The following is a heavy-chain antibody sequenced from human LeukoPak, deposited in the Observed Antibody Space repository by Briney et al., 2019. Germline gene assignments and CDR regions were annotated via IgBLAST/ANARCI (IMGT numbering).Heavy chain of an antibody. V-gene: IGHV3-33*01. CDR3: ARGRSGGRVLGEH. CDR2: IWYDGSNK. D-gene: IGHD2-15*01. J-gene: IGHJ1*01. CDR1: GFTFSSYG. Sequence: PGGSLRLSCVASGFTFSSYGMHWVRQAPGKGLEWVAVIWYDGSNKYYADSVKGRFTIPRDNSKNTVDLQMNSLRVEDTAVYYCARGRSGGRVLGEHWGQGTLVTVSS.